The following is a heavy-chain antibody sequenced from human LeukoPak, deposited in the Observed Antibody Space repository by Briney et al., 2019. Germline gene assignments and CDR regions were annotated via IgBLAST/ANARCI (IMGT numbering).Heavy chain of an antibody. Sequence: GGSLRLSCVASGFMFSGYWMHWVRQAPGKGLEWVSRIKTDGTTTYYGDSVKGRFTVSRDNAKNTLYLQMNFLRADDTAVYYCARDWAWGGFDFWGQGALVTVSS. CDR2: IKTDGTTT. D-gene: IGHD3-16*01. CDR1: GFMFSGYW. CDR3: ARDWAWGGFDF. V-gene: IGHV3-74*01. J-gene: IGHJ4*02.